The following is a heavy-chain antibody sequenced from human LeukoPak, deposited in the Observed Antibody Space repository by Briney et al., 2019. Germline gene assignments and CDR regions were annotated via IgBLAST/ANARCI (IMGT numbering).Heavy chain of an antibody. CDR3: ARAILRAEGCFDY. V-gene: IGHV3-48*01. J-gene: IGHJ4*02. Sequence: GGSVRLSCAASGFTVSSNYMSWVRQAPGKGLEWVSYISSSSSTIYYADSVKGRFTISRDNAKNSLYLQMNSLRAEDTAVYYCARAILRAEGCFDYWGQGTLVTVSS. CDR1: GFTVSSNY. D-gene: IGHD1-26*01. CDR2: ISSSSSTI.